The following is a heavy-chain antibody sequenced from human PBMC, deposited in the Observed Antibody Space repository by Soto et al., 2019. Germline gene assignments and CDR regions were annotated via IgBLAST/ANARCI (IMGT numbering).Heavy chain of an antibody. J-gene: IGHJ4*02. Sequence: SETLSLTCTVSGGSVSSYYWSWIPQPPGQGLEWIGYIYYSGSTNYNPSLKSRVTISVDTSKNQFSLKLSSVTAADTAVYYCARGSYYYDSSGYWLGPSFDYWGQGTLVTVS. D-gene: IGHD3-22*01. CDR1: GGSVSSYY. CDR2: IYYSGST. CDR3: ARGSYYYDSSGYWLGPSFDY. V-gene: IGHV4-59*02.